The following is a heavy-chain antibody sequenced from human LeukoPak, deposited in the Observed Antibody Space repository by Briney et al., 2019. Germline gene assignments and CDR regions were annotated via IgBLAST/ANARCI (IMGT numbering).Heavy chain of an antibody. Sequence: GGSLRLSCAASGFTLSNHWMTWVRQVPGRGPEWVANVNRDGSEAYYLDSVKGRFTISKDNAKNSLYLQMNSLRAEDTALYHCARNNGMDVWGQGTTVIVPS. CDR3: ARNNGMDV. V-gene: IGHV3-7*03. CDR2: VNRDGSEA. J-gene: IGHJ6*02. CDR1: GFTLSNHW.